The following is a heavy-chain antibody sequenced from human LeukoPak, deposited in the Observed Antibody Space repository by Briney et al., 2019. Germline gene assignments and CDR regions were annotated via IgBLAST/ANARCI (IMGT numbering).Heavy chain of an antibody. CDR2: ISAYNGNT. CDR1: GYTFTSYG. Sequence: WASVTVSCKASGYTFTSYGISWVRQAPGQGLEWMGWISAYNGNTNYAQKLQGRVTMTTDTSTSTAYMELRSLRSDDTAVYYCAREAAVAGPEHQNFDYWGQGTLVTVSS. D-gene: IGHD6-19*01. V-gene: IGHV1-18*01. J-gene: IGHJ4*02. CDR3: AREAAVAGPEHQNFDY.